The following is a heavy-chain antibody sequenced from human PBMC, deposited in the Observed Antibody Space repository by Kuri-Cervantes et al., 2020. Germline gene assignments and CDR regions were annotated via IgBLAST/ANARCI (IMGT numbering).Heavy chain of an antibody. CDR3: ARLGYCSGGSCQNEAFDI. CDR2: IYYSGST. J-gene: IGHJ3*02. CDR1: GGSISGGGYY. V-gene: IGHV4-31*03. D-gene: IGHD2-15*01. Sequence: SETLSLTCTVSGGSISGGGYYWSRIRQHPGKGLEWIGYIYYSGSTYYNPSLKSRVTISVDTSKNQFSLKLSSVTAADTAVYYCARLGYCSGGSCQNEAFDIWGQGTTVTVSS.